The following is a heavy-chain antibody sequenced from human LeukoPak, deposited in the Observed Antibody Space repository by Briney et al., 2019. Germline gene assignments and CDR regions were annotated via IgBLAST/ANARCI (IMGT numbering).Heavy chain of an antibody. V-gene: IGHV3-74*01. CDR3: ARGAYGDYDS. CDR1: GFIFSNYW. D-gene: IGHD4-17*01. Sequence: PGGSLRLSCAASGFIFSNYWMHWVRQTPGKGLVCVSRINTDGSSARYADSVKGRFTISRDNSKNTLFLQMSGLRAEDTAVYFCARGAYGDYDSWGQGTLVTVSS. J-gene: IGHJ5*01. CDR2: INTDGSSA.